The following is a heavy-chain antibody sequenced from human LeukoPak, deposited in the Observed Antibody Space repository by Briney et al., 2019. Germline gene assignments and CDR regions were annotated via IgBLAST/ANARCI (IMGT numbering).Heavy chain of an antibody. CDR1: GFIFDNYA. J-gene: IGHJ4*02. CDR2: ISGDGGST. CDR3: ARESETSGWYDY. V-gene: IGHV3-43*02. Sequence: GGSLRLSCAAPGFIFDNYAIHWVRQAPGKGLDWVSLISGDGGSTFYADSVRARFTISRANTRKSLSLQMSNLRSEDTALYYCARESETSGWYDYWGQGTLVTVSS. D-gene: IGHD6-19*01.